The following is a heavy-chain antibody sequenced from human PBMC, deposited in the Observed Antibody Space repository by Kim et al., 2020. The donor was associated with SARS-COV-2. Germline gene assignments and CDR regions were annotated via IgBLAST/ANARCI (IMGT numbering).Heavy chain of an antibody. CDR3: ARRDYYDSSGPLSSYYGMDV. CDR2: IIPIFGTA. D-gene: IGHD3-22*01. Sequence: SVTVSCKASGGTFSSYAISWVRQAPGQGLEWMGGIIPIFGTANYAQKFQGRVTITADESTSTAYMELSSLRSEDTAVYYCARRDYYDSSGPLSSYYGMDVWGQGTTVTVSS. V-gene: IGHV1-69*13. CDR1: GGTFSSYA. J-gene: IGHJ6*02.